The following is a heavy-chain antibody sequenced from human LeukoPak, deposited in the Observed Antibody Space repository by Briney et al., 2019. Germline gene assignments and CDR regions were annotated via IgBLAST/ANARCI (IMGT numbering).Heavy chain of an antibody. Sequence: GGSLRLSCAASGFTFSSYSMNWVRQAPGKGLEWVSSISSSSSYIYYADSVKGRFTISRDNAKNSLYLQMNSLRAEDTAVYYCARSPGATYYYDSSGYYSRSVGKELDYWGQGTLVTVSS. CDR1: GFTFSSYS. J-gene: IGHJ4*02. CDR3: ARSPGATYYYDSSGYYSRSVGKELDY. D-gene: IGHD3-22*01. CDR2: ISSSSSYI. V-gene: IGHV3-21*01.